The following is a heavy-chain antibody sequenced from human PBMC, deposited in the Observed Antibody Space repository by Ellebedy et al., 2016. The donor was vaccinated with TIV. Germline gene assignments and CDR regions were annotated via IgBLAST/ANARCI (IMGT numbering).Heavy chain of an antibody. D-gene: IGHD3-10*01. CDR2: INPNSGGT. CDR1: GYTFTGYY. Sequence: ASVKVSXXASGYTFTGYYMHWVRQAPGQGLEWMGWINPNSGGTNYAQKFQGRVTMTRDTSISTAYMELSRLRSDDTAVYYCARASITMVRGVISPLGYWGQGTLVTVSS. CDR3: ARASITMVRGVISPLGY. J-gene: IGHJ4*02. V-gene: IGHV1-2*02.